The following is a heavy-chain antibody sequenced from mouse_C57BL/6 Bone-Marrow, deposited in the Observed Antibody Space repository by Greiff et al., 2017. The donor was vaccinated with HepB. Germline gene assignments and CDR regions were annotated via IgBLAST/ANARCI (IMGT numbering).Heavy chain of an antibody. D-gene: IGHD2-5*01. V-gene: IGHV1-80*01. Sequence: QVHVKQSGAELVKPGASVKISCKASGYAFSSYWMNWVKQRPGKGLEWIGQIYPGDGDTNYNGKFKGKATLTADKSSSTAYMQLSSLTSEDSAVYFCARWGSNYDYYAMDYWGQGTSVTVSS. J-gene: IGHJ4*01. CDR2: IYPGDGDT. CDR1: GYAFSSYW. CDR3: ARWGSNYDYYAMDY.